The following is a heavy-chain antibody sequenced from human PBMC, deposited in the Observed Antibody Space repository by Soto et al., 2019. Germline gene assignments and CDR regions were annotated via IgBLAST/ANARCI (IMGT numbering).Heavy chain of an antibody. CDR1: GGTFSSYT. J-gene: IGHJ6*03. D-gene: IGHD5-12*01. Sequence: QVQLVQSGAEVKKPGSSVKVSCKASGGTFSSYTISWVRQAPGQGLEWMGRIIPILGIANYAQKFQGRVTITADKSTSTAYMELSSVRSEDTAVYYCARLVATMYYYYMDVWGKGTTVTVSS. CDR3: ARLVATMYYYYMDV. V-gene: IGHV1-69*02. CDR2: IIPILGIA.